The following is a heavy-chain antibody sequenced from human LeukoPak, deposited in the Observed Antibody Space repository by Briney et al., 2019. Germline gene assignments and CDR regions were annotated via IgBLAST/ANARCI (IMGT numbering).Heavy chain of an antibody. J-gene: IGHJ4*02. CDR2: ISSSSSTI. CDR3: AKDMLVTTLDY. V-gene: IGHV3-48*01. CDR1: GFTFSSYS. Sequence: GGSLRLSCAASGFTFSSYSMNWVRQAPGKGLEWVSYISSSSSTIYYADSVKGRFTISRDNSKNTLYLQMNSLRAEDTAVYYCAKDMLVTTLDYWGQGTLVTVSS. D-gene: IGHD4-17*01.